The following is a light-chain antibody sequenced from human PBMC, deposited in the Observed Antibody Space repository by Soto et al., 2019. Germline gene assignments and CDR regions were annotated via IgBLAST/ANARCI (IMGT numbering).Light chain of an antibody. Sequence: QSALTQPASVSGSPGQSITISCTGTSSDVGAYNYVSWYQQHPGKAPKLMISGVSNRPSGVSNRFSGSKSGNTASLTISGLPADDEADYYCSSYTGSSTPWVFGGGTKLTVL. CDR3: SSYTGSSTPWV. V-gene: IGLV2-14*01. J-gene: IGLJ3*02. CDR2: GVS. CDR1: SSDVGAYNY.